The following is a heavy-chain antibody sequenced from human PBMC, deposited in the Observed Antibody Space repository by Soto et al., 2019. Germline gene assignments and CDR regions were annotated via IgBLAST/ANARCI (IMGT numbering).Heavy chain of an antibody. CDR3: AGDPRAFRGDTNYYSYYCMDV. CDR2: TYYRSKWYN. V-gene: IGHV6-1*01. D-gene: IGHD3-10*01. CDR1: GDSVSSNSAA. Sequence: SQTLSLTCAISGDSVSSNSAAWNWIRQSPSRGLEWLGRTYYRSKWYNDYAVSVKSPITINTDTSKNQFSMQLTYVTPEDTAVYYCAGDPRAFRGDTNYYSYYCMDVWGQGTTVTVSS. J-gene: IGHJ6*02.